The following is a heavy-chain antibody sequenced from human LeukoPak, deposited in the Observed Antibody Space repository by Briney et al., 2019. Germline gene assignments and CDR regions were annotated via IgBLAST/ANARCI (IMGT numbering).Heavy chain of an antibody. CDR3: ARAGMAPWFGELGRYYYYGMDV. D-gene: IGHD3-10*01. CDR1: GFTFSSYA. CDR2: ISYDGSNK. Sequence: GGSLRLSCAASGFTFSSYAMHWVRQVPGKGLEWVAVISYDGSNKYYADSVKGRFTISRDNSKNTLYLQMNSLRAEDTAVYYCARAGMAPWFGELGRYYYYGMDVWGQGTTVTVSS. V-gene: IGHV3-30-3*01. J-gene: IGHJ6*02.